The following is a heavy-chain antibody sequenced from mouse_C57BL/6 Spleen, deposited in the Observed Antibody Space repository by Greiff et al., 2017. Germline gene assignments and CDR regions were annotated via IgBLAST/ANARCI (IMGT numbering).Heavy chain of an antibody. J-gene: IGHJ1*03. CDR2: INPSNGGT. V-gene: IGHV1-53*01. CDR1: GYTFTSYW. Sequence: VQLQQPGTELVKPGASVKLSCKASGYTFTSYWMHWVKQRPGQGLEWIGNINPSNGGTNYNEKFKSKATLTVDKSSSTAYMQLSSLTSEASAVYYCARWPYGSSYGYFDVWGTGTTVTVSA. D-gene: IGHD1-1*01. CDR3: ARWPYGSSYGYFDV.